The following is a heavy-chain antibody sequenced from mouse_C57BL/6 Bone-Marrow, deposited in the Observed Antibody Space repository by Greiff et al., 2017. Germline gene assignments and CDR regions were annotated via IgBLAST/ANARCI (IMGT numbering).Heavy chain of an antibody. J-gene: IGHJ3*01. CDR2: IDPSDSYT. D-gene: IGHD1-1*01. Sequence: VQLQQPGAELVMPGASVKLSCKASGYTVTSYWMHWVKQRPGQGLEWIGEIDPSDSYTNYNQKFKGKSTLTVDKSSSTAYMQLGSLTSEDAAVYYCARRGYYYGSSYSAWFAYWGQGTLVTVSA. V-gene: IGHV1-69*01. CDR3: ARRGYYYGSSYSAWFAY. CDR1: GYTVTSYW.